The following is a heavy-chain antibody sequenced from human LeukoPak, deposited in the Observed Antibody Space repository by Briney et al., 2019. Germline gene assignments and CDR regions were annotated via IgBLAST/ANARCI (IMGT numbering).Heavy chain of an antibody. J-gene: IGHJ3*02. CDR3: ARSAIDAFDI. CDR1: GGXISSYY. CDR2: IYNSGST. Sequence: SETLSLTCNVSGGXISSYYWSWIRQPPGKGLDCIGYIYNSGSTNYNPSLKSRVSISVDTSKNQFSLKLSSVTAADTAVYYCARSAIDAFDIWGQGTMVTVSS. D-gene: IGHD6-25*01. V-gene: IGHV4-59*08.